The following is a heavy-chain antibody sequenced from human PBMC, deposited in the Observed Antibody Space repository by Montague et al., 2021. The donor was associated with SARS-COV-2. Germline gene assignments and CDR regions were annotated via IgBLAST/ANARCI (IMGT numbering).Heavy chain of an antibody. CDR1: GFSFDDHA. CDR2: LRWDSSGI. V-gene: IGHV3-9*01. CDR3: VGDDAFDV. J-gene: IGHJ3*01. Sequence: SLRLSCAGSGFSFDDHAMHWVRQASGKGLEWVSVLRWDSSGIRYADSVEGRFPISKDNAKNSLFLQMNTLRPEDTALYYCVGDDAFDVWGQGTMVTVSS.